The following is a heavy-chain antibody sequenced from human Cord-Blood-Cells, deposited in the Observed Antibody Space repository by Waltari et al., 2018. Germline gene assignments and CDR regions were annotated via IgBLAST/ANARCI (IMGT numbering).Heavy chain of an antibody. D-gene: IGHD1-26*01. CDR3: ASFYSGSYYYYYYMDV. CDR2: IYYSGGT. CDR1: GGSISSSSYY. Sequence: QLQLQESGPGLVKPSETLSLTCTVSGGSISSSSYYWGWIRQPPGKGLEWIGSIYYSGGTYYSPSLKSRVTISGDTSKNQFSLKLSSVTAADTAVYYCASFYSGSYYYYYYMDVWGKGTTVTVSS. J-gene: IGHJ6*03. V-gene: IGHV4-39*07.